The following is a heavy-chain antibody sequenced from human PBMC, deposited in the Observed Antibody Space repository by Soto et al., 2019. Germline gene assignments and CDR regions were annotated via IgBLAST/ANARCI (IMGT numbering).Heavy chain of an antibody. D-gene: IGHD2-15*01. Sequence: HPGGSLRLSCAASGFTFSSYAMSWVRQAPGKGLEWVSAISGSGGSTYYADSGKGRFTISRDNAKNTLYLQMNSLRAEDTAVYYCAKDPPSTYCRGGSCYVGGDLDDWGQGTQVTVCS. CDR3: AKDPPSTYCRGGSCYVGGDLDD. J-gene: IGHJ4*02. V-gene: IGHV3-23*01. CDR2: ISGSGGST. CDR1: GFTFSSYA.